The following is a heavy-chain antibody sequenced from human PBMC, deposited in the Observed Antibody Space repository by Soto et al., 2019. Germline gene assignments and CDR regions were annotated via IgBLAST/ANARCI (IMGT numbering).Heavy chain of an antibody. V-gene: IGHV4-59*01. CDR2: IYYSGST. Sequence: QVQLQESGPGLVKPSETLALPCTVSCGSISSYYWSWIRQPPGKGLEWIGYIYYSGSTNYNPSLKSRITISVDTSKNQFSLKLSSVTAADTAVYYCARVRREMATIPGAFDYWGKGTLVTVSS. D-gene: IGHD5-12*01. J-gene: IGHJ4*02. CDR1: CGSISSYY. CDR3: ARVRREMATIPGAFDY.